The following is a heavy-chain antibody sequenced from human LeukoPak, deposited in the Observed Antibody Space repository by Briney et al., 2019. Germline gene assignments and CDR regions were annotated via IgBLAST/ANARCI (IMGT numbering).Heavy chain of an antibody. D-gene: IGHD3-3*01. V-gene: IGHV3-53*01. CDR3: ARVVYDFWSGYGFDP. J-gene: IGHJ5*02. CDR1: GFTVSSNY. CDR2: IYSGGST. Sequence: GGSLRLSCAASGFTVSSNYMSWVRQAPGKGLEWVSVIYSGGSTYYADSVKGRFTISRDNSKNTLYLQMNSLRAEDTAVYYCARVVYDFWSGYGFDPWGQGTLVTVP.